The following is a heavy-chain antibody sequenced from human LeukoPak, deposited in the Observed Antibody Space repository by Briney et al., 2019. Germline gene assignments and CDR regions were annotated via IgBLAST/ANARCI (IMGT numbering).Heavy chain of an antibody. V-gene: IGHV4-39*01. CDR2: IYYSGST. CDR1: GGSISSSSYY. CDR3: ARLRRFYGSGSYYKGDAFDI. J-gene: IGHJ3*02. Sequence: SETLSLTCTVSGGSISSSSYYWGWIRQPPGKGLEWIGSIYYSGSTYYNPSLKSRVTISVDTSKNQFSLKLSSVTAADTAVYYCARLRRFYGSGSYYKGDAFDIWGQGTMVTVSS. D-gene: IGHD3-10*01.